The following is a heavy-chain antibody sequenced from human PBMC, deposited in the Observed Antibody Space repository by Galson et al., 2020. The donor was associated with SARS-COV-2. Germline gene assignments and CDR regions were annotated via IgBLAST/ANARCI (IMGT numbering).Heavy chain of an antibody. V-gene: IGHV4-31*03. CDR2: IYYSGST. D-gene: IGHD3-3*01. CDR3: ARLRFLEGLQETYGMDV. CDR1: GGSISSGGYY. Sequence: ETSETLSLTCTVSGGSISSGGYYWSWIRQHPGKGLEWIGYIYYSGSTYYNPSLKSRVTISVDTSKNQFSLKLSSVTAADTAVYYCARLRFLEGLQETYGMDVWGQGTTVTVSS. J-gene: IGHJ6*02.